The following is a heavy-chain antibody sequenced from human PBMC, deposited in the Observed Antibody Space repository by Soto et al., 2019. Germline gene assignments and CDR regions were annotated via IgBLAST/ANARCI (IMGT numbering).Heavy chain of an antibody. D-gene: IGHD2-2*01. J-gene: IGHJ4*02. CDR1: GGSLTCSYY. CDR3: VYMPAY. V-gene: IGHV4-39*01. Sequence: SETLSLTCTVSGGSLTCSYYLGWIRQPPGKGLEWIGSRYSGGNNHQNPSLKSRLTTSEDMSDNQLSLNLNSVTAADTDVYFCVYMPAYWGQGILVTVSS. CDR2: RYSGGNN.